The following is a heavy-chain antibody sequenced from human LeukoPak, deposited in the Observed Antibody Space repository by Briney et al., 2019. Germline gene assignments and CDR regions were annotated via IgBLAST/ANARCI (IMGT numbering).Heavy chain of an antibody. J-gene: IGHJ3*02. CDR3: AKEGAGNRLTDAFEI. CDR1: GFTFGSYA. Sequence: AGGSLRLSCAGSGFTFGSYAMSGVRQAPGKGLEWVSAFSGSGGSTYYADSVKGRFTISRDNSKNTLYLQMNSLRAEDTAVYYWAKEGAGNRLTDAFEIWGQGTMVTVSS. V-gene: IGHV3-23*01. CDR2: FSGSGGST. D-gene: IGHD1-14*01.